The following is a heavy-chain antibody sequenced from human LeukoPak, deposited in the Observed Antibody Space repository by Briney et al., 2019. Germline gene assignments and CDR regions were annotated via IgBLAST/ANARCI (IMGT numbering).Heavy chain of an antibody. CDR1: GFTFDDYA. CDR2: ISWNSGSI. V-gene: IGHV3-9*01. Sequence: PGGSLRLSCAASGFTFDDYAMHWVRQAPGKGLEWVSGISWNSGSIGYADSVKGRFTISRDNAKNSLYLPMNSLRAEDTALYYCATTGYSSGWYRGSEYFQHWGQGTLVTVSS. D-gene: IGHD6-19*01. J-gene: IGHJ1*01. CDR3: ATTGYSSGWYRGSEYFQH.